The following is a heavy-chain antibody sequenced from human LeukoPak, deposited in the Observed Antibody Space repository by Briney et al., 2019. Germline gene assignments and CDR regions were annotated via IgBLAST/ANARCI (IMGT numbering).Heavy chain of an antibody. CDR3: ARVTNSGSYYFPFGY. D-gene: IGHD1-26*01. Sequence: PGGSLRLSCAASGFTFSDYYMSWIRQAPGKGLEWVSYISSSGSTIYYADSVKGRFTISRDNAKNSLYLQMNSLRAEDTAVYYCARVTNSGSYYFPFGYWGQGTLVTVSS. CDR2: ISSSGSTI. V-gene: IGHV3-11*04. CDR1: GFTFSDYY. J-gene: IGHJ4*02.